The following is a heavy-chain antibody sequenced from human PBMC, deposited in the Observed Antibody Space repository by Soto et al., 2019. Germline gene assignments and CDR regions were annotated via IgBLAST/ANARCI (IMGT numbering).Heavy chain of an antibody. CDR3: ARQGIAAAGTIDY. J-gene: IGHJ4*02. V-gene: IGHV4-39*01. Sequence: QLQLQESGPGLVKPSETLSLTCTVSGGSISSSSYYWGWIRQPPGKGLEWIGSIYYSGSTYYNPSLKSRVTISVDTSKNQFSLKLSSVTAADTAVYYCARQGIAAAGTIDYWGQGTLVTVSS. CDR2: IYYSGST. D-gene: IGHD6-13*01. CDR1: GGSISSSSYY.